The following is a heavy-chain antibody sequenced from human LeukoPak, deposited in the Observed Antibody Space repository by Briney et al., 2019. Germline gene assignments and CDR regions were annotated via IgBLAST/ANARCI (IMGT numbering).Heavy chain of an antibody. J-gene: IGHJ4*02. V-gene: IGHV3-23*01. CDR2: ITGSDGSS. CDR3: AKWGDYDILTGYYVPDY. D-gene: IGHD3-9*01. Sequence: GTSLRLSCVASGFTFTNYAMSWLRQAPGKGLEWVSAITGSDGSSYYADSVKGRFTISRDNSKNTLYLQVNSLRAEDTPVYYCAKWGDYDILTGYYVPDYWGQGTLVTVSS. CDR1: GFTFTNYA.